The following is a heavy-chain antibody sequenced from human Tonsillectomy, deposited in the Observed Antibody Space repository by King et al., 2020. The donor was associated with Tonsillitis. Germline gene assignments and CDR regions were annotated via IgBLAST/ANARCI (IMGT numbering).Heavy chain of an antibody. CDR2: IYTSGTT. V-gene: IGHV4-4*07. D-gene: IGHD3-3*01. CDR1: GGSINNYY. Sequence: VQLRESGPGLVRPSETLSLTCTVSGGSINNYYWSWIRQPAGKGLEWIGRIYTSGTTNYNPSLKSRVTISVDTSKNQFSLRLSSVTAADTAVYYCAAHTFYDFWSGHNFDYWGQGTLVTVSA. CDR3: AAHTFYDFWSGHNFDY. J-gene: IGHJ4*02.